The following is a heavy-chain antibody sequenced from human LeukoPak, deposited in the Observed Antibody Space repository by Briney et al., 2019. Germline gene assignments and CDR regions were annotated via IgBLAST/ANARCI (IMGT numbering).Heavy chain of an antibody. CDR1: GGSISSGGYS. V-gene: IGHV4-30-2*01. CDR3: ASTLRGIDAFDI. J-gene: IGHJ3*02. CDR2: IYHSGST. Sequence: SQTLSLTCAVSGGSISSGGYSWSWIRQPPGKGLEWIGYIYHSGSTYYNSSLKSRVTISVDRSKNQFSLKLSSVTAADTAVYYCASTLRGIDAFDIWGQGTMVTVSS. D-gene: IGHD3-10*01.